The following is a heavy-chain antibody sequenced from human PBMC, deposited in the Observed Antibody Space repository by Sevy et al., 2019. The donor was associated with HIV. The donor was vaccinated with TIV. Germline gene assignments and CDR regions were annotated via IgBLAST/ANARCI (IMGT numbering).Heavy chain of an antibody. V-gene: IGHV4-59*01. D-gene: IGHD6-13*01. CDR3: ASTSAAAGTGNWFDP. CDR2: IYYSGST. CDR1: GGSISSYY. Sequence: QSQTLSLTCTVSGGSISSYYWSWIRQPPGKGLEWIGYIYYSGSTNYNPSLKSRVTISVDTSKNQFSLKLGSVTAADTAVYYCASTSAAAGTGNWFDPWGQGTLVTVSS. J-gene: IGHJ5*02.